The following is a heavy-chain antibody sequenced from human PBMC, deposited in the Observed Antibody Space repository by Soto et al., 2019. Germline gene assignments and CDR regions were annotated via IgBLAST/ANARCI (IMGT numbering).Heavy chain of an antibody. V-gene: IGHV1-46*03. J-gene: IGHJ6*03. Sequence: GASVKVSCKASGYTFASYYMHWVRQAPGQGLEWMGIINPSGGSTSYAQKFQGRVTMTRDTSTSTVYMELSSLRSEDTAVYYCARDGFLEWLLPLHYYYYMDVWGKGTTVTVSS. CDR2: INPSGGST. CDR1: GYTFASYY. CDR3: ARDGFLEWLLPLHYYYYMDV. D-gene: IGHD3-3*01.